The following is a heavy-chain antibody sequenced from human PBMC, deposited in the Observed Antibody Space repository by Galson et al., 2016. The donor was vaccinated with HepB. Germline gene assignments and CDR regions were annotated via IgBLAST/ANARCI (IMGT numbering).Heavy chain of an antibody. CDR2: TYYRSKWFN. D-gene: IGHD6-19*01. CDR3: ARELENPMYRSAWFWWFGP. CDR1: GDSVSSNSVT. J-gene: IGHJ5*02. Sequence: CAISGDSVSSNSVTWNWIRQSPSRGLEWLGRTYYRSKWFNEYAVSVKGRITINPDISRNQFSLQLESVTPEDTAVYYCARELENPMYRSAWFWWFGPWGQGTLVTVSS. V-gene: IGHV6-1*01.